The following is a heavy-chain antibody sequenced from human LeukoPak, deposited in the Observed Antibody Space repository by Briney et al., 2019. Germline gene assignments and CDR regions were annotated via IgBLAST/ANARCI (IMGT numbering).Heavy chain of an antibody. Sequence: PSQTLSLTCAVSGGSIGSGGYSWSWIRQPPGKGLEWIGYIYHDGSTYYNSSLKSRLSMSVETSKNQSYLKLSSVTGADTAVYYCARVASDSLTGYYIAPSFDYWGEGTLVTVSS. CDR3: ARVASDSLTGYYIAPSFDY. V-gene: IGHV4-30-2*01. CDR1: GGSIGSGGYS. D-gene: IGHD3-9*01. CDR2: IYHDGST. J-gene: IGHJ4*02.